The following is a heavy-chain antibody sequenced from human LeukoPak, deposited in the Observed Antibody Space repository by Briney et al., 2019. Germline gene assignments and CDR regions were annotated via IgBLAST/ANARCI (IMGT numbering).Heavy chain of an antibody. CDR1: GVSISNGGYY. CDR3: ARAPYCSSTSCYPSWFDP. Sequence: SETLSLTCTVSGVSISNGGYYWSWIRQHPGKGLEWIGYIYNSGDTYYNPSLKSRVTISVDESKNQFSLKLSSVTAADTAVYYCARAPYCSSTSCYPSWFDPWGQGTLVTVSS. D-gene: IGHD2-2*01. J-gene: IGHJ5*02. V-gene: IGHV4-31*03. CDR2: IYNSGDT.